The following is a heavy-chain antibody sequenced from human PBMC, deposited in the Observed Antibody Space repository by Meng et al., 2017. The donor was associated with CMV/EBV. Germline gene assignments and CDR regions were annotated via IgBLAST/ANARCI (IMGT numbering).Heavy chain of an antibody. Sequence: GESLKISCKGSGYSFSSHWIGWVRQMPGKGLEWMGIIYPDDSDTRYSPSFQGQVTISADKAISTAYLQWSSRKASDTARYYCARPGPRGIAAADYWGQGTLVTVSS. J-gene: IGHJ4*02. CDR2: IYPDDSDT. D-gene: IGHD6-13*01. V-gene: IGHV5-51*01. CDR1: GYSFSSHW. CDR3: ARPGPRGIAAADY.